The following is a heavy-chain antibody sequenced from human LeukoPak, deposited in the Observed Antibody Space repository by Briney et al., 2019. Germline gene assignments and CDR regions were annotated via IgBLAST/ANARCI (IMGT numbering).Heavy chain of an antibody. CDR1: GFTLSNYA. CDR2: ISDNGGST. Sequence: GGSLRLSCAASGFTLSNYAMSWVCQAPGQGLEWVSTISDNGGSTYYADSVKGRFTLSRDNSKSTLSLQMNSLRDDDTALYYCATQNFDYWGPGTLVTVSS. V-gene: IGHV3-23*01. CDR3: ATQNFDY. J-gene: IGHJ4*02.